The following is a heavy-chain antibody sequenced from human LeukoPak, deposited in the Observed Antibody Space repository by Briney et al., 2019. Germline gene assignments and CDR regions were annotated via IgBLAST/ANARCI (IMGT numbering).Heavy chain of an antibody. J-gene: IGHJ4*02. D-gene: IGHD2-8*01. V-gene: IGHV3-23*01. Sequence: PGGSLTLSCVASGFTFSNSALSWVRQAPRKGLEWVSGSRRSASRTYYVGSVKVRFTISRDNPKNTLYMEMNSLRAEDTALYYCVKDKVLVYANIFDYWGQGTLVTVSS. CDR2: SRRSASRT. CDR1: GFTFSNSA. CDR3: VKDKVLVYANIFDY.